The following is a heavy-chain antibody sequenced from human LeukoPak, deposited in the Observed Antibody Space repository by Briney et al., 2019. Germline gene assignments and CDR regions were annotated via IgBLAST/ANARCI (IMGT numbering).Heavy chain of an antibody. CDR3: ARVPRPSYETSGYYLDF. D-gene: IGHD3-22*01. V-gene: IGHV1-18*01. J-gene: IGHJ4*02. Sequence: ASVKVSCKASGYTFTTYDIGWVRQAPGQGLEWMGWISTYHGNTNYAQKFQGRVTLTIETPTSIASLELRSLRSDDTAVYYCARVPRPSYETSGYYLDFWGQGTLVTVSS. CDR1: GYTFTTYD. CDR2: ISTYHGNT.